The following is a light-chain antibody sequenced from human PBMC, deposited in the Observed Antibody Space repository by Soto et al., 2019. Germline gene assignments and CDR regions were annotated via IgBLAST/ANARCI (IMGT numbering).Light chain of an antibody. Sequence: DIQMTQPPSSLSASVGDRVTITCRASQGISNYLAWYQQKPGKVPKLLIYATSTFQSGVPSLFSGSRSGTYFILTISSLQPEDVATYYCQKYNSAPYTFGQGTKLEIK. V-gene: IGKV1-27*01. J-gene: IGKJ2*01. CDR1: QGISNY. CDR3: QKYNSAPYT. CDR2: ATS.